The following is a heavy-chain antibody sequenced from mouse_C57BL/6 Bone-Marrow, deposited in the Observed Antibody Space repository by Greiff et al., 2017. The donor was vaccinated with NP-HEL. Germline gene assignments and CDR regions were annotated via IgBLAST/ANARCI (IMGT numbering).Heavy chain of an antibody. V-gene: IGHV1-15*01. D-gene: IGHD2-2*01. CDR1: GYTFTDYE. J-gene: IGHJ2*01. CDR2: IDPETGGT. Sequence: QVQLQQSGAELVRPGASVTLSCKASGYTFTDYEMHWVKQTPVHGLEWIGAIDPETGGTAYNQKFKGKAILTADKSSSTAYMELRSLTSEDSAVYCCTRDGYDGDYWGQGTTLTVSS. CDR3: TRDGYDGDY.